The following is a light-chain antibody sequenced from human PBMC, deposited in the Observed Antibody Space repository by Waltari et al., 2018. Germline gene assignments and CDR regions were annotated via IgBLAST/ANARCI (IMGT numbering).Light chain of an antibody. CDR2: YNY. J-gene: IGLJ3*02. Sequence: QSVLTQPPSASGAPGQRVTISCSGSSSNIGSNTVNWYQQLPGTAPKLLIYYNYQRRSGVPDRFSGSKSGTSASLAISGLQSEDEAEYYCAAWDDSLNAEVFGGGTKLTVL. CDR1: SSNIGSNT. CDR3: AAWDDSLNAEV. V-gene: IGLV1-44*01.